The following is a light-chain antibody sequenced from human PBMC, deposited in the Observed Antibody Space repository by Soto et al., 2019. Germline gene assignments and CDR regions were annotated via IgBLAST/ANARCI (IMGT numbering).Light chain of an antibody. V-gene: IGKV1-5*03. CDR1: QTINNW. Sequence: DILLTQSPSTLSASIGDRVTITCRTSQTINNWLAWYQQKPGKAPKLLIHKTSILESGVPSRFSGNGSGTEFTLTISSLQPDDVATYYCQQYKTTFGPGTGGYQ. CDR2: KTS. J-gene: IGKJ3*01. CDR3: QQYKTT.